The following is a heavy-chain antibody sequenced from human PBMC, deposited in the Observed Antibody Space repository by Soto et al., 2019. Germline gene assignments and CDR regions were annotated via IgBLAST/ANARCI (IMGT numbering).Heavy chain of an antibody. CDR1: GYTFTSYY. V-gene: IGHV1-46*01. Sequence: ASVKVSCKASGYTFTSYYMHWVRQAPGQGLEWMGIINPSGGSTSYAQKFQGRVTMTRDTSTSTVYMELSSLRSEDTAAYYCARTLLGLEWPTGPVYVRGQRTTVTVSS. CDR3: ARTLLGLEWPTGPVYV. J-gene: IGHJ6*02. CDR2: INPSGGST. D-gene: IGHD3-3*01.